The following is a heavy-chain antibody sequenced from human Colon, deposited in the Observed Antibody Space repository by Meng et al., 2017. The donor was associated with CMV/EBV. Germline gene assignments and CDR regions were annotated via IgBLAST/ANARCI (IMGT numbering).Heavy chain of an antibody. V-gene: IGHV4-34*01. CDR3: ARGGRGPIVVVRLGAFDI. J-gene: IGHJ3*02. CDR1: NGSFSGYF. CDR2: INHAGST. D-gene: IGHD2-15*01. Sequence: SETLSLTCGVSNGSFSGYFWTWIRQSPGKGLEWIGEINHAGSTKYNPALTSRVTISVDTSKNEFSLRLDSVTAADTAVYYCARGGRGPIVVVRLGAFDIWGQGTRVT.